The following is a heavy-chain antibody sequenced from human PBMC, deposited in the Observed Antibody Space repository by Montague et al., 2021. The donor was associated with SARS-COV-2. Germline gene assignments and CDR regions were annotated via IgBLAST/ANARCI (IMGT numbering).Heavy chain of an antibody. D-gene: IGHD5-12*01. J-gene: IGHJ6*04. CDR1: RYSFISYW. CDR2: IYPGDSET. CDR3: VRLGGLRDYYYYGMDV. V-gene: IGHV5-51*01. Sequence: SGAEVKKPGESLKISCKGSRYSFISYWIGWVRQMPGKGLEWMGIIYPGDSETRYSPSFQGQVTISADKSISTAYLQWSSLKASDTAMYYCVRLGGLRDYYYYGMDVWGKGTTVTVSS.